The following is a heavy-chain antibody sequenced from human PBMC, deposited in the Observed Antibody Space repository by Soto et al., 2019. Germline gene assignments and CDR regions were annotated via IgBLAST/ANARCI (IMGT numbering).Heavy chain of an antibody. V-gene: IGHV3-9*01. CDR3: AKDSDYDFWSGYYHFDY. D-gene: IGHD3-3*01. CDR2: ISWNSGSI. Sequence: EVQLVESGGGLVQPGRSLRLSCAASGFTFDDYAMHWVRQAPGKGLEWVSGISWNSGSIGYADSVKGRFTISRDNAKNSLYMQMNSLIAEDTALYYCAKDSDYDFWSGYYHFDYWGQGTLVTVSS. CDR1: GFTFDDYA. J-gene: IGHJ4*02.